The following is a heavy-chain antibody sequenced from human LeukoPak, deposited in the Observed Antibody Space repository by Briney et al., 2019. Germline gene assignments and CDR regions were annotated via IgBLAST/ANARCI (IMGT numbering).Heavy chain of an antibody. Sequence: ASVKVSCKASGYTFTSYAMNWVRQAPGQGLEWMGWINTNTGNPTYAQGFTGRFVFSLDTSVSTAYLQVSSLKAEDTAVYYCATFNPTGGLDYWGQGTLVTVSS. V-gene: IGHV7-4-1*02. D-gene: IGHD7-27*01. CDR3: ATFNPTGGLDY. CDR1: GYTFTSYA. CDR2: INTNTGNP. J-gene: IGHJ4*02.